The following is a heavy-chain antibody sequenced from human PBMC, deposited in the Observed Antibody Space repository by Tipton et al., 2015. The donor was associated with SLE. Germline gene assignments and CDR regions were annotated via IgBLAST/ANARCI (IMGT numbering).Heavy chain of an antibody. CDR2: MYYSGSN. V-gene: IGHV4-59*01. CDR3: ARDARGSSHFDY. Sequence: TLSLTCTVSGGSISSYFWSWIRQPPGKGLEWIGYMYYSGSNSYNPSLKSRVTISVDTSKNQFSLKLSSVTAADTAVYYCARDARGSSHFDYWGQGTLVTGSS. J-gene: IGHJ4*02. D-gene: IGHD2-15*01. CDR1: GGSISSYF.